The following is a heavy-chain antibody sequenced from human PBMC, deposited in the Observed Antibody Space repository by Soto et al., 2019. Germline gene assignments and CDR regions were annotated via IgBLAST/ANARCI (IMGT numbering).Heavy chain of an antibody. CDR2: ISSNGGST. Sequence: EVQLVESGGGLVQPGGSLRLSCSASGFTFSSYAMHWVRQAPGKGLEYVSAISSNGGSTYYTDSVKGRFTISRDNSKNTLYLQMSSLRAEDTAVYYCVKEGRFLEWLSFDYWGQGTLVTVSS. CDR1: GFTFSSYA. D-gene: IGHD3-3*01. CDR3: VKEGRFLEWLSFDY. V-gene: IGHV3-64D*06. J-gene: IGHJ4*02.